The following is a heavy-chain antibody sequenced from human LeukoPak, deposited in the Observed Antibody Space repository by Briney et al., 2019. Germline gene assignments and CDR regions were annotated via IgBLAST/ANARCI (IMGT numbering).Heavy chain of an antibody. CDR2: ISSTSRYI. J-gene: IGHJ4*02. CDR1: GFTFSSYA. Sequence: GGSLRLSCAASGFTFSSYAMSWVRQAPGKGLEWVSSISSTSRYIYYADSVKGRFTISRDNAKNSLYLQMNSLRAEDTAVYYCARVFYSRGMTTYFLDYWGQGTLVTVSS. D-gene: IGHD4-17*01. V-gene: IGHV3-21*01. CDR3: ARVFYSRGMTTYFLDY.